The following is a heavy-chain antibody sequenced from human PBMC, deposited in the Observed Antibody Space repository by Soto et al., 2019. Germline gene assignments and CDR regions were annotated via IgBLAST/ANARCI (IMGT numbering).Heavy chain of an antibody. V-gene: IGHV1-69*13. J-gene: IGHJ6*02. CDR3: ARDRDIVVVPGRYYYGMDV. Sequence: SVKVSCKASGGTFSSYAISWVRQAPGQGLEWMGGIIPIFGTANYAQKFQGRVTITADESTSTAYMELSSLRSEDTAVYYCARDRDIVVVPGRYYYGMDVWGQGTTVTVSS. CDR2: IIPIFGTA. CDR1: GGTFSSYA. D-gene: IGHD2-21*01.